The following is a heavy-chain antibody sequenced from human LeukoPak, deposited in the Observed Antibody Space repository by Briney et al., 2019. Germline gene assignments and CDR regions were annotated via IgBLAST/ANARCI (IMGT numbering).Heavy chain of an antibody. CDR3: ARDGSGLTTVPYFDY. J-gene: IGHJ4*02. Sequence: GGSLRLSCAASGFTFSSYAMSWVRQAPGKGLEWVSAISGSGGSTYYADSVKGRFTISRDNSKNTLYLQMNSLRAEDTAVYYCARDGSGLTTVPYFDYWGQGTLVTVSS. CDR1: GFTFSSYA. V-gene: IGHV3-23*01. D-gene: IGHD4-11*01. CDR2: ISGSGGST.